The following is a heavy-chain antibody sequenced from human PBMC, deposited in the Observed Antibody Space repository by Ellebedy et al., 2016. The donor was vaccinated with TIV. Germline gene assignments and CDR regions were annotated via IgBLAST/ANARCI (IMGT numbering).Heavy chain of an antibody. CDR1: GGSVSGDDYY. J-gene: IGHJ4*02. CDR3: VRSARLSISQGVDY. Sequence: MPGGSLRLSCTVSGGSVSGDDYYWSWIRQPPGKGLEWIGYIYYSGTTNYNPSLKSRVTISVDPSKNQFSLNLRSVTAADTALYYCVRSARLSISQGVDYWGQGTLVTVSS. CDR2: IYYSGTT. D-gene: IGHD3-16*02. V-gene: IGHV4-61*08.